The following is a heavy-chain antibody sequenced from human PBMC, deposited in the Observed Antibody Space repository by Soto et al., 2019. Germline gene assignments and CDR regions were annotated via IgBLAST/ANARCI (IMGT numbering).Heavy chain of an antibody. CDR1: GFTFSSYS. Sequence: GGSLRLSCAASGFTFSSYSMNWVRQAPGKGQEWVSYISSSSSTIYYADSVKGRFTISRDNAKNSLYLQMNSLRAEDTAVYYCASACIRRSWSLDLWGXGTTVTVSS. V-gene: IGHV3-48*01. CDR3: ASACIRRSWSLDL. CDR2: ISSSSSTI. J-gene: IGHJ6*02. D-gene: IGHD6-13*01.